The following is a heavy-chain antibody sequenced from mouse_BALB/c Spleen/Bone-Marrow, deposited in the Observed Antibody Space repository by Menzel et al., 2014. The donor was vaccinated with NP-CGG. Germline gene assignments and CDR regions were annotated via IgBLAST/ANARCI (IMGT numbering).Heavy chain of an antibody. Sequence: EVMLVESGGGLVKPGGSLKLSCAASGFTFSSYAMSWVRQTPEKRLEWVASISSGGSTYYPDSAKGRFTISRDNARNILYLQMSSLRSEDTAMYYCARDGSSYYAMDYWGQGTSVTVSS. CDR2: ISSGGST. D-gene: IGHD1-1*01. CDR3: ARDGSSYYAMDY. J-gene: IGHJ4*01. CDR1: GFTFSSYA. V-gene: IGHV5-6-5*01.